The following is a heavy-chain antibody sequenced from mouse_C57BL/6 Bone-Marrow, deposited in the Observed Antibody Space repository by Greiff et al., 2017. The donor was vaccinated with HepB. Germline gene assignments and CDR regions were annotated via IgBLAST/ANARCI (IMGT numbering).Heavy chain of an antibody. CDR1: GFTFSSYA. Sequence: EVKLQESGGGLVKPGGSLKLSCAASGFTFSSYAMSWVRQTPEKRLEWVATISDGGSYTYYPDNVKGRFTISRDNAKNNLYLQMSHLKSEDTAMYYFARDGRYLFDYWGQGTTLTVSS. D-gene: IGHD5-1*01. CDR3: ARDGRYLFDY. J-gene: IGHJ2*01. CDR2: ISDGGSYT. V-gene: IGHV5-4*01.